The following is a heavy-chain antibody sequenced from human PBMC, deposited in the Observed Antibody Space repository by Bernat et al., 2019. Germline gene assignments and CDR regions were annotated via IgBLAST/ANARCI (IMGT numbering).Heavy chain of an antibody. Sequence: EVQLVESGGGLVKPGESLRPSCAASGLSVSNAWMCWVRQAPGKGLEWVSRIKSKSEGGTADYTAPVKGRFTISRDDSKNTLHLQMNSLNTEDTAVYYCAAGTSWGQGIRVTISS. CDR3: AAGTS. D-gene: IGHD1-14*01. CDR1: GLSVSNAW. V-gene: IGHV3-15*01. CDR2: IKSKSEGGTA. J-gene: IGHJ4*02.